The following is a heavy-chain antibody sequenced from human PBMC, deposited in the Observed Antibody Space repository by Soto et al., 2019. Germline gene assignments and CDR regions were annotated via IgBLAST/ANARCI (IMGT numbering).Heavy chain of an antibody. Sequence: SVKVSCKASGCTFSSYAISCVRQAPGQGLEWMGGIIPIFGTANYAQKFQGRVTITADESTSTAYMELSSLRSEDTAVYYCARVETFGGVLDYWGQGTLVTVSS. CDR3: ARVETFGGVLDY. V-gene: IGHV1-69*13. CDR1: GCTFSSYA. J-gene: IGHJ4*02. D-gene: IGHD3-16*01. CDR2: IIPIFGTA.